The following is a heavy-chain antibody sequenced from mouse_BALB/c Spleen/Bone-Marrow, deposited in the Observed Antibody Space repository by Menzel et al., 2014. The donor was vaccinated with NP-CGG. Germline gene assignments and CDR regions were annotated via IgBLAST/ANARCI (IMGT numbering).Heavy chain of an antibody. CDR2: IDPASDYS. CDR3: ASQTGTFDY. J-gene: IGHJ2*01. CDR1: GFNIKDTY. D-gene: IGHD4-1*01. V-gene: IGHV14-3*02. Sequence: EVQLQQSGAELVMPGASVKLSCTVSGFNIKDTYMHWVKQRPQQGLDWIGRIDPASDYSQYDPKFQGKATITADTSSNTAYLQLSSLTSEDTAVYFCASQTGTFDYWGQGTTLTVSS.